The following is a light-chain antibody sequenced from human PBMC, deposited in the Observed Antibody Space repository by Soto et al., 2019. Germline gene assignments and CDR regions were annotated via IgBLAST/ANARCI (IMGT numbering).Light chain of an antibody. V-gene: IGLV2-14*01. CDR3: STYTSTNTL. CDR2: EVN. J-gene: IGLJ2*01. CDR1: GGYIY. Sequence: QSALTQPASVSGSPGQSITITCTGTGGYIYVSWYQQHPGKAPKLMIYEVNTRPSGVSNRFSGSKSGNTASLTISGLQAEDEADYFCSTYTSTNTLFGGGTKVTVL.